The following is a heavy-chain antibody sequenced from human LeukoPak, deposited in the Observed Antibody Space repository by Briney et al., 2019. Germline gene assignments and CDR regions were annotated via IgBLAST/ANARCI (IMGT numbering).Heavy chain of an antibody. CDR3: ARRGVGWLRSIPSYYYYGMDV. CDR2: IWYDGSNK. V-gene: IGHV3-33*01. J-gene: IGHJ6*02. Sequence: TGRSLRLSCAASVFTFSSYGMHWVRQAPGKGLEWVAVIWYDGSNKYYADSVKGRFTISRDNSKNTLYLQMNSLRAEDTAVYYCARRGVGWLRSIPSYYYYGMDVWGQGTTVTVSS. CDR1: VFTFSSYG. D-gene: IGHD5-12*01.